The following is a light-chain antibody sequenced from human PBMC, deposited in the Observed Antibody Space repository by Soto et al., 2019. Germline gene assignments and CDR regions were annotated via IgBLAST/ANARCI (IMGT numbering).Light chain of an antibody. Sequence: IVLTQSPYTLSLSPGGRATLSCRASQSVTTRLAWYQQKPGQPPRLLISGASVRASGVPVRISGSGSGTDFTLTISRLEPEDFALYYCQQYGGSPITFGLGTRLEIK. CDR3: QQYGGSPIT. CDR1: QSVTTR. CDR2: GAS. J-gene: IGKJ5*01. V-gene: IGKV3-20*01.